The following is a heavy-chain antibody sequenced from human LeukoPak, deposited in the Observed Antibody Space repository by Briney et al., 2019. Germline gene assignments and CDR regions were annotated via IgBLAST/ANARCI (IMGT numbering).Heavy chain of an antibody. V-gene: IGHV3-15*01. CDR2: IKSKTYGGTP. CDR1: GFTFTNAW. CDR3: TTDHDVDV. J-gene: IGHJ6*02. Sequence: GGSLRRSCAASGFTFTNAWMSWVRQAPGKGLEWVGRIKSKTYGGTPDYAASVKGRFTISRDDSKNTLYLQMNSLKTEDTAVYYCTTDHDVDVWGQGTTVTVSS.